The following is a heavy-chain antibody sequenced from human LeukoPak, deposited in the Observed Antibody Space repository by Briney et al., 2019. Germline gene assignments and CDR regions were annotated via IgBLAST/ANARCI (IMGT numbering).Heavy chain of an antibody. D-gene: IGHD4-17*01. CDR3: ARPAYGAFEGGDWFDP. Sequence: ASVKVSCKASGYTFTGYYLHWVRQATGQGLEWRGWINPNSGGTNYAQKFLGRVTMTRDTSISTAYMELSRLRSDDTAVYYCARPAYGAFEGGDWFDPWGQGTLVTVSS. V-gene: IGHV1-2*02. J-gene: IGHJ5*02. CDR2: INPNSGGT. CDR1: GYTFTGYY.